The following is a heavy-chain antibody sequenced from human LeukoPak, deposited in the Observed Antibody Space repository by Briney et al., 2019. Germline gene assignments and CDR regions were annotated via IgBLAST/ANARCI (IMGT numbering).Heavy chain of an antibody. CDR3: AKCVDGYSYGIDY. V-gene: IGHV3-23*01. CDR1: GFTFSSYG. CDR2: ISGSGGST. D-gene: IGHD5-18*01. J-gene: IGHJ4*02. Sequence: GGSLRLSCAASGFTFSSYGMHWVRQAPGKGLEWVSAISGSGGSTYYADSVKGRFTISRDNSKNTLYLQMNSLRAEDTAVYYCAKCVDGYSYGIDYWGQGTLVTVSS.